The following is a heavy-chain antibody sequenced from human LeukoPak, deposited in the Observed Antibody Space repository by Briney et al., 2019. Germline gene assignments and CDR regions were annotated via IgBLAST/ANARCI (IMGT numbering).Heavy chain of an antibody. D-gene: IGHD3-9*01. CDR2: ISSSGSTI. CDR1: GFTSSSYE. Sequence: GGSLRLSCAASGFTSSSYEMNWVRQAPGKGLEWVSYISSSGSTIYYADSVKGRFTISRDNAKNTLYLQMNSLRAEDTAVYYCATSRSRLTGYHDYWGQGTLVTVSS. CDR3: ATSRSRLTGYHDY. J-gene: IGHJ4*02. V-gene: IGHV3-48*03.